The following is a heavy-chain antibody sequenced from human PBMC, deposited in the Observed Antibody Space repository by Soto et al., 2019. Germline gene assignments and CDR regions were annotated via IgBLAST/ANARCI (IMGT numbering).Heavy chain of an antibody. CDR3: AKDLFPALSGKDYYYGLDV. V-gene: IGHV3-23*01. J-gene: IGHJ6*02. Sequence: EMKLLESGGGLVQPGGSLRLSCAASGFPFSDYAMSWVRQAPGKGLQWVSVISSRGGDTYYADSVRGRFTISRDNSESTLSLQMNSLRAEDTAIYYCAKDLFPALSGKDYYYGLDVWGPGTTVTVSS. CDR1: GFPFSDYA. CDR2: ISSRGGDT. D-gene: IGHD1-20*01.